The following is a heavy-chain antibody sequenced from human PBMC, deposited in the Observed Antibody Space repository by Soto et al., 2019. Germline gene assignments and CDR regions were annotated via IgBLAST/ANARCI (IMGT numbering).Heavy chain of an antibody. Sequence: GGSLRLSCAASGFTFSSYAMSWVRQAPGKGPVWVSRINEDESNTNYADSVKGRFTISRDSAKNTLYLQMNSLRAEDTAVYYCARGLFLDYWGQGTRVTVSS. CDR3: ARGLFLDY. CDR1: GFTFSSYA. J-gene: IGHJ4*02. D-gene: IGHD3-3*01. V-gene: IGHV3-74*01. CDR2: INEDESNT.